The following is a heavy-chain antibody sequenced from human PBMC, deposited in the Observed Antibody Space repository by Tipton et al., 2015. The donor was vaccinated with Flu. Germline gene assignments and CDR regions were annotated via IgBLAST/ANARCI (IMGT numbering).Heavy chain of an antibody. CDR3: ARCSGSGTDVIYDY. Sequence: SLTCTVSGGSLSSFYWSWIRQPAGKGLEWIGRIYSSGSTKYSPAFKSRVTLSVDTSKNQFSLNLSSVTASDTALYFCARCSGSGTDVIYDYWGQGTLVTVSS. D-gene: IGHD3-10*02. CDR2: IYSSGST. CDR1: GGSLSSFY. J-gene: IGHJ4*02. V-gene: IGHV4-4*07.